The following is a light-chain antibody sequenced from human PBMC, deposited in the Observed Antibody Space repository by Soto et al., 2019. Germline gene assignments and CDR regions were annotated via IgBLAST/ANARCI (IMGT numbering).Light chain of an antibody. V-gene: IGKV1-39*01. CDR2: AAY. CDR3: HQSYSSLRT. J-gene: IGKJ1*01. Sequence: DIQMTQSPSSLSASVGDRVTITCRASQSISSYLNWYQQKPGKAPKLLIYAAYSLQSGVPSRFSGSGSGTDFTLTISSLQPEDFATYYCHQSYSSLRTFGQGTKVEIK. CDR1: QSISSY.